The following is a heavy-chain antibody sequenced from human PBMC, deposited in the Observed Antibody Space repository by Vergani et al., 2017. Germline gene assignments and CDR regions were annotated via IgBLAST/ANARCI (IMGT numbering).Heavy chain of an antibody. D-gene: IGHD1-14*01. J-gene: IGHJ3*02. CDR3: ASVGTCAFDI. Sequence: QEQLVESGGGLVKPGGSLRLSCEASGFTFNACYMSGVRQAPGKGLECVSYISVSGTSIHYADSVKGRFTISRDNAKSSLSLQMHSLTAEDTAVYFCASVGTCAFDIWGQGTVVTVSS. CDR2: ISVSGTSI. V-gene: IGHV3-11*01. CDR1: GFTFNACY.